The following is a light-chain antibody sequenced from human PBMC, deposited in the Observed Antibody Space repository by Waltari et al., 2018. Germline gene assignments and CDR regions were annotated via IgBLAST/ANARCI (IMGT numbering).Light chain of an antibody. CDR3: QQYYSIPFT. J-gene: IGKJ3*01. Sequence: DIVMTQSPDSLAVSLGERATINCKSSQTLLYNSKSRNYLAWYQQKPGQPHKLLIYWAATRESGVPDRVRGSGSGTDFTLTSSSLQAEDVAVYSCQQYYSIPFTFGPGTKVDIK. CDR1: QTLLYNSKSRNY. V-gene: IGKV4-1*01. CDR2: WAA.